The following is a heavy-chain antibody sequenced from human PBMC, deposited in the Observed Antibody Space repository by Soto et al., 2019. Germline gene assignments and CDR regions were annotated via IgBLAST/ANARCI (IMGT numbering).Heavy chain of an antibody. Sequence: QVQLQQWGAGLLRPSETLSLTCAVNTGSFTGHFWGWIRQPPGKGLEWIGEINPTRGTNYNPSLKSRVAISIEMSTNQFSLTLSSVTAADTAVYYCASGSLGGYCGAFDVWGQGTVVTVSS. D-gene: IGHD5-12*01. CDR1: TGSFTGHF. J-gene: IGHJ3*01. CDR2: INPTRGT. V-gene: IGHV4-34*01. CDR3: ASGSLGGYCGAFDV.